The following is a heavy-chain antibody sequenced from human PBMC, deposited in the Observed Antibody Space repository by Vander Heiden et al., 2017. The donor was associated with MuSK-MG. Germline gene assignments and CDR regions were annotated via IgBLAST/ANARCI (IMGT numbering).Heavy chain of an antibody. CDR1: GYTFSDYW. Sequence: AASGYTFSDYWMCWVRQVPGKGLEWVANMNQDGSAIYYVDSVKGRFTISRDNAKNSLYLQMTSLRAEDTAVYFCATSMIRAAYDYWCQGTLVTVSS. CDR2: MNQDGSAI. V-gene: IGHV3-7*01. D-gene: IGHD3-10*01. J-gene: IGHJ4*02. CDR3: ATSMIRAAYDY.